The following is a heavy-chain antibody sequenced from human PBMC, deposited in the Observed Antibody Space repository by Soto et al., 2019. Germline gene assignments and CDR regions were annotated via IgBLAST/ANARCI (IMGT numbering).Heavy chain of an antibody. J-gene: IGHJ5*02. Sequence: PTLVNPTQTLTLTCTFSGFSLSTSGVGVGWIRQPPGKALEWLALIYWDDDKRYSPPLKSRLIITKDASKSQVVLTMTNMDPVDTATYYCAHRRGSSSFGNWFDPWGQGTLVTVSS. D-gene: IGHD6-13*01. CDR1: GFSLSTSGVG. V-gene: IGHV2-5*02. CDR2: IYWDDDK. CDR3: AHRRGSSSFGNWFDP.